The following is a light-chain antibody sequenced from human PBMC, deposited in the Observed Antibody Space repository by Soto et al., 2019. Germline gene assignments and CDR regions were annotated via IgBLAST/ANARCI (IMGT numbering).Light chain of an antibody. CDR3: LQDYIYPWT. J-gene: IGKJ1*01. Sequence: AIQMTQSPSSLSASVGDRVTITCRASQGIRDDLSWYQQRPGTAPKLLIYAASSLHSGVPSRFSGSGSGTDFTLTISSLQPEDFATYYCLQDYIYPWTFGQGTKVEIK. CDR1: QGIRDD. V-gene: IGKV1-6*01. CDR2: AAS.